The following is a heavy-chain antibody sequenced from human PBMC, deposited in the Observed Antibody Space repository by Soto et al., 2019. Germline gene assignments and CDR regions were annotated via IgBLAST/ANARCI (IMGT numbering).Heavy chain of an antibody. Sequence: PSETLSLTCTVSGGSISSGGYYWSWIRQHPGKGLEWIGYIYYSGSTYHNPSLKSRVTISVGTSKNQFSLKLSSVTAADTAVYYCARRTLTYGMDVWGQGTTVTVSS. CDR3: ARRTLTYGMDV. J-gene: IGHJ6*02. CDR2: IYYSGST. D-gene: IGHD7-27*01. V-gene: IGHV4-31*03. CDR1: GGSISSGGYY.